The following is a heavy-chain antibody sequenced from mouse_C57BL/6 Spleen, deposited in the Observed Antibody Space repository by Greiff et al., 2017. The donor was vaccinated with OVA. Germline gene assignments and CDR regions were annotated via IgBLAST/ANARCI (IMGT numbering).Heavy chain of an antibody. CDR2: ISSGGDYI. V-gene: IGHV5-9-1*02. Sequence: EVQRVESGEGLVKPGGSLKLSCAASGFTFSSYAMSWVRQTPEKRLEWVAYISSGGDYIYYADTVKGRFTISRDNARNTLYLQMSSLKSEDTAMYYCTRESYDYDEDYAMDYWGQGTSVTVSS. J-gene: IGHJ4*01. D-gene: IGHD2-4*01. CDR3: TRESYDYDEDYAMDY. CDR1: GFTFSSYA.